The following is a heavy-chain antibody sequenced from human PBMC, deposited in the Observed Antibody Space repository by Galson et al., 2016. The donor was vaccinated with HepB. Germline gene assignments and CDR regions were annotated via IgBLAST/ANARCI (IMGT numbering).Heavy chain of an antibody. CDR1: GFTFSDYS. CDR3: ARKGYVMGRGIVRYGHYGMDV. Sequence: SLRLSCAASGFTFSDYSMNWVRQAPGKGLEWVAYISSSSSTIYYADSVKGRFTISRDNAKNSLSLQMHSRRAEDTAVYYCARKGYVMGRGIVRYGHYGMDVWGQGTTVTVSS. CDR2: ISSSSSTI. J-gene: IGHJ6*02. D-gene: IGHD3-10*01. V-gene: IGHV3-48*01.